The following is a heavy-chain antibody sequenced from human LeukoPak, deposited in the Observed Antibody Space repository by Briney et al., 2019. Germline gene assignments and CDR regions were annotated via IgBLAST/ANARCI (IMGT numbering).Heavy chain of an antibody. Sequence: GRSLRLSCAASGFTFCSYGMHWVRQAPGKGLEWVAVISYDGSNKYYADSVKGRFTISRDNSKNTRYLQMNSLRAEDTAVYYCAKENHTAMVVAFDIWGQGTMVTVSS. CDR1: GFTFCSYG. CDR2: ISYDGSNK. J-gene: IGHJ3*02. CDR3: AKENHTAMVVAFDI. D-gene: IGHD5-18*01. V-gene: IGHV3-30*18.